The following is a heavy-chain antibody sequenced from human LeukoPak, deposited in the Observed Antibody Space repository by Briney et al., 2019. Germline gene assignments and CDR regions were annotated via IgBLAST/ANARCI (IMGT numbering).Heavy chain of an antibody. CDR2: TYYRSKWYN. CDR3: AGDRPIVVVVAANYYYYYYGMDV. CDR1: GDSVSSNSAA. V-gene: IGHV6-1*01. J-gene: IGHJ6*04. Sequence: SQTLSLTCAISGDSVSSNSAAWNWIRQSPSRGLEWLGRTYYRSKWYNDYAVSVKSRITINLDTSKNQFSLQLNSVTPEDTAVYYCAGDRPIVVVVAANYYYYYYGMDVWGKGTTVTVSS. D-gene: IGHD2-15*01.